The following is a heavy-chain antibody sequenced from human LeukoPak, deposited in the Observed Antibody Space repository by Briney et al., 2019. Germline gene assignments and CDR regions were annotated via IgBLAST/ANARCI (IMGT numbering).Heavy chain of an antibody. CDR3: ARERGDCSSTSCYPYYFDS. CDR2: IYTSGSP. V-gene: IGHV4-4*07. J-gene: IGHJ4*02. Sequence: SETLSLTCTVSGGSISSYFWGWIRQPAGMGLEWIGRIYTSGSPNYNPSLKSRVTMSVDTSKNQFSLKLNSVTAADTAVYYCARERGDCSSTSCYPYYFDSWGQGTLVTVSS. D-gene: IGHD2-2*01. CDR1: GGSISSYF.